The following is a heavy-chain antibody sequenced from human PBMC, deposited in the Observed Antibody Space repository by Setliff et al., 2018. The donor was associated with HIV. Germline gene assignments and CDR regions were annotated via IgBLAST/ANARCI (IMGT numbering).Heavy chain of an antibody. Sequence: GGSLRLSCVGSGFTFSNHWMQWVRQAPGKGLVWVSRINYHGSDISYADSVKGRFTISRDFSDNTLYLQMNSLRPEDTAMYYCARDPLVGAPDYFDYWGQGTLVTVSS. CDR3: ARDPLVGAPDYFDY. J-gene: IGHJ4*02. CDR2: INYHGSDI. D-gene: IGHD1-26*01. CDR1: GFTFSNHW. V-gene: IGHV3-74*01.